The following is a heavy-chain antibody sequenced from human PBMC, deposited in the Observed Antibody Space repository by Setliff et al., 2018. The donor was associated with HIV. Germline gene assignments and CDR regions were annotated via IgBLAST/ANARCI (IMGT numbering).Heavy chain of an antibody. D-gene: IGHD6-13*01. CDR1: GGSISSSSYY. V-gene: IGHV4-39*01. Sequence: PSETLSLTCTVSGGSISSSSYYWGWIRQPPGKGLQWIGSIYYRGSTYYNPSLKSRVTISVDTSKNQFSLKLRSVTAADTSLYYCARGRYRSRWYASDHYYIDVWGKGTTVTVSS. CDR2: IYYRGST. CDR3: ARGRYRSRWYASDHYYIDV. J-gene: IGHJ6*03.